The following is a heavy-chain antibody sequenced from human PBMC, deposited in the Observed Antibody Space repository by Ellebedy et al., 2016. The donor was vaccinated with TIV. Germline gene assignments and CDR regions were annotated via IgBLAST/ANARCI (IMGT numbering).Heavy chain of an antibody. D-gene: IGHD6-19*01. Sequence: AASVKVSCKASGYTFTGYYMHWVRQAPGQGLEWMGWINPNSGGTNYAQKFQGRVTMTRDTSISTAYMELSRLRSDDTAVYYCARETAIKYSSGWIDYWGQGTLVTVSS. CDR2: INPNSGGT. CDR1: GYTFTGYY. J-gene: IGHJ4*02. V-gene: IGHV1-2*02. CDR3: ARETAIKYSSGWIDY.